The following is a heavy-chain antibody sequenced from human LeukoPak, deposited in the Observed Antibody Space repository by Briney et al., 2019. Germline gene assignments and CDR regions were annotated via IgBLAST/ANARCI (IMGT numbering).Heavy chain of an antibody. D-gene: IGHD1-7*01. Sequence: PSETLSLTCTVSGGSISSGGYYWSWIRQHPGKGLEWIGYIYYSGSTYYNPSLKSRVTISVDTSKNQFSLKLSSVAAADTAVYYCARADWNYDLWFDPWGQGTLVTVSS. CDR1: GGSISSGGYY. CDR2: IYYSGST. V-gene: IGHV4-31*03. CDR3: ARADWNYDLWFDP. J-gene: IGHJ5*02.